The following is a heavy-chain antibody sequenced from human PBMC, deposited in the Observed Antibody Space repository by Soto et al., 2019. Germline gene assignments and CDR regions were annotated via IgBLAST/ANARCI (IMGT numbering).Heavy chain of an antibody. V-gene: IGHV3-23*04. CDR3: ANLLPPYYDSSGSPDDAFDI. Sequence: EVQLVESGGGLVQPGRSLRLSCAASGFTFDDYAMHWVRQAPGKGLEWVSAISGSGGSTYYADSVKGRFTISRDNSKNTLYLQMNSLRAEDTAVYYCANLLPPYYDSSGSPDDAFDIWGQGTMVTVSS. CDR1: GFTFDDYA. J-gene: IGHJ3*02. D-gene: IGHD3-22*01. CDR2: ISGSGGST.